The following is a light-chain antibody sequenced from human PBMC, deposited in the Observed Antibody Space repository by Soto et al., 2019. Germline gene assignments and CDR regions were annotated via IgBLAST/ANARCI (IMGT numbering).Light chain of an antibody. CDR3: HQSNSSLYT. CDR2: AAP. V-gene: IGKV1-12*01. CDR1: QGISSW. Sequence: DIRMTQSPSAVSASVGDRVTITCRASQGISSWLACYQHKPGKAPQLLIYAAPSLQSGVPSRFSGSGSGTEFTSPVSSLQDDDLEPYYYHQSNSSLYTFGSPANVHI. J-gene: IGKJ3*01.